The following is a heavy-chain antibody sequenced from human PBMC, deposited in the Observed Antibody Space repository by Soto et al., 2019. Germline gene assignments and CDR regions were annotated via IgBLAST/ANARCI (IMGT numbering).Heavy chain of an antibody. CDR2: IITVLGTT. CDR3: ARRRYCGYDCYHKHYYGMDV. D-gene: IGHD2-21*01. J-gene: IGHJ6*02. CDR1: GDTFSSYA. V-gene: IGHV1-69*08. Sequence: QVQLVQSGAELKKTGSSVKVSCRASGDTFSSYAVNWVRQAPGRGLEWMGRIITVLGTTDYAQNFKGRLTITAVKSTKTVYMELSSLRSEDTAVYYCARRRYCGYDCYHKHYYGMDVWGQGTTVTVAS.